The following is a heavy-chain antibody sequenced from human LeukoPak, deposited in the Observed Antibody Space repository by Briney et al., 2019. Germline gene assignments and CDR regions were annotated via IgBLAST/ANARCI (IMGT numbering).Heavy chain of an antibody. D-gene: IGHD3-10*01. CDR2: IYSGGST. V-gene: IGHV3-53*01. Sequence: GGSLRLSCAASGFTVSSNYMSWVRQAPGKGLEWVSVIYSGGSTYYADSVKGRFTISRDNSKNTLFLHMNSLRAEDTAVYSCAKGYYGSGSYGWFDYWGQGTLVTVSS. CDR1: GFTVSSNY. CDR3: AKGYYGSGSYGWFDY. J-gene: IGHJ4*02.